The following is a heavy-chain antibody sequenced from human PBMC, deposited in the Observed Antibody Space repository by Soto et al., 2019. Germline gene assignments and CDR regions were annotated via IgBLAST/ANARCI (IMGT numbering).Heavy chain of an antibody. CDR2: IYSSGST. CDR3: ARRYGGGFDY. D-gene: IGHD3-10*01. CDR1: GGSISSYY. Sequence: QVQLLESGPGLVKPSETLSLTCTVSGGSISSYYWSWIRQPPGKGLEWIGYIYSSGSTNYNPSLXSXVXIXXDTSKNQFSLKLSSVTAADTAVYYCARRYGGGFDYWGQGTLVTVSS. V-gene: IGHV4-59*08. J-gene: IGHJ4*02.